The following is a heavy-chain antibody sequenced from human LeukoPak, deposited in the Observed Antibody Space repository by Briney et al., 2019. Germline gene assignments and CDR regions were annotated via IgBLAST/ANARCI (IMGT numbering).Heavy chain of an antibody. CDR1: GFTFSSYW. J-gene: IGHJ6*03. V-gene: IGHV3-74*01. CDR3: AREGSTTIYMDV. CDR2: IKSDGSRT. Sequence: GGSLRLSCVVSGFTFSSYWMHWVRQAPGKGLVWVSRIKSDGSRTTYADSVKGRFTISRDNAKNTLSLQMNSLRAEDTAVYYCAREGSTTIYMDVWGKGTTVTVSS. D-gene: IGHD4-11*01.